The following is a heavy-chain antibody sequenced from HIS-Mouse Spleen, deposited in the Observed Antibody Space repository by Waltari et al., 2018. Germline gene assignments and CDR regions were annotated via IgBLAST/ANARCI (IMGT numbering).Heavy chain of an antibody. J-gene: IGHJ2*01. Sequence: QVQLQESGPGLVKPSQTLSLTCTVSGGSISCGAYYWSWLRQPPGKGLEWIGYIYYSGSTYYNPSLKSRVTISVDTSKNQFSLKLSSVTAADTAVYYCARGGVGFDYWYFDLWGRGTLVTVSS. D-gene: IGHD3-16*01. CDR2: IYYSGST. V-gene: IGHV4-30-4*01. CDR3: ARGGVGFDYWYFDL. CDR1: GGSISCGAYY.